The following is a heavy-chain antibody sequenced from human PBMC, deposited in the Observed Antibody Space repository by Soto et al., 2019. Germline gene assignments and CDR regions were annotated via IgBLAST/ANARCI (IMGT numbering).Heavy chain of an antibody. D-gene: IGHD3-22*01. CDR1: GGSISSYY. CDR3: AREMYYYDSSPNSPLRWFDP. Sequence: SETLSLTCTVSGGSISSYYWSWIRQPPGKGLEWIGYIYYSGSTNYSPSLKSRITMSVDTSKKQFSLKLSSVTAADTAVYYCAREMYYYDSSPNSPLRWFDPWGQGTLVTVSS. J-gene: IGHJ5*02. CDR2: IYYSGST. V-gene: IGHV4-59*12.